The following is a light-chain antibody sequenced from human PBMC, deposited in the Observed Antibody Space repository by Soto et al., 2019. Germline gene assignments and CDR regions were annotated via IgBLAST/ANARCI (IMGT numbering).Light chain of an antibody. J-gene: IGKJ1*01. CDR3: QQYVSSVT. Sequence: EIVLTQSPGSLSLSPGERATLSCRASQSVDSSFFAWYQQKPGQAPRLIIYGASNGATGIPDRFSGRGSGTDFTLTISRLEPEDFAVYYCQQYVSSVTFGQATTVEIK. V-gene: IGKV3-20*01. CDR1: QSVDSSF. CDR2: GAS.